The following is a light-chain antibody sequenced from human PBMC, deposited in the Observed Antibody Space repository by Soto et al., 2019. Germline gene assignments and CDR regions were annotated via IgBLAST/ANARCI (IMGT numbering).Light chain of an antibody. Sequence: QAVVTQEPSLTVPPGGAVTLTCGSSTGGVXXYHYPXWFHQRPGQAPRTLIYDASDKPSCTNVRFSVSLLWDKAALTLSGAHPEDEAEYYCLLFFSGAPVFGLGTKVSVL. J-gene: IGLJ1*01. CDR3: LLFFSGAPV. CDR2: DAS. CDR1: TGGVXXYHY. V-gene: IGLV7-46*01.